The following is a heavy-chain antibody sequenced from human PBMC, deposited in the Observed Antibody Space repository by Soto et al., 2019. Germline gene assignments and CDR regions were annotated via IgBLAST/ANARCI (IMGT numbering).Heavy chain of an antibody. Sequence: ASVKVSCKASGYTFTSYDINWVRQATGQGLEWMGWMNPNSGNTGYAQKFQGRVTMTRNTSISTAYMELSSLRSEDTAVYYCARVAQQLVSCYYYYYYMDVWGKGTTVTVS. D-gene: IGHD6-13*01. CDR2: MNPNSGNT. J-gene: IGHJ6*03. V-gene: IGHV1-8*01. CDR3: ARVAQQLVSCYYYYYYMDV. CDR1: GYTFTSYD.